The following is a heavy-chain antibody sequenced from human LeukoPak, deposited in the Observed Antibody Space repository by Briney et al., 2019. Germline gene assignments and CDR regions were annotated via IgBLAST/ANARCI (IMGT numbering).Heavy chain of an antibody. V-gene: IGHV3-7*05. D-gene: IGHD2-2*01. CDR1: GFTFSSYW. Sequence: GGSLRLSCAASGFTFSSYWMSWVRQAPGKGLEWVANIKQDGSEKYYVDSVKGRFTISRDNAKNSLYLQMNSLRAEDTAVYYCARDQRYCSSSSCPWEPFDYWGQGTLVTVST. CDR3: ARDQRYCSSSSCPWEPFDY. J-gene: IGHJ4*02. CDR2: IKQDGSEK.